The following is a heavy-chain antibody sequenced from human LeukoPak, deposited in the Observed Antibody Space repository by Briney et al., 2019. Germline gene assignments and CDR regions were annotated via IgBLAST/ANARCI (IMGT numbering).Heavy chain of an antibody. CDR1: GGSISSHY. CDR3: ARDGFIAENDAFDI. CDR2: IYYSGST. D-gene: IGHD6-13*01. J-gene: IGHJ3*02. V-gene: IGHV4-59*11. Sequence: SETLSLTCTVSGGSISSHYWSWIRQPPGKGLEWIGYIYYSGSTNYNPSLKSRVTISVDTSKNQFSLKLSSVTAADTAVYYCARDGFIAENDAFDIWGQGTVVTVSS.